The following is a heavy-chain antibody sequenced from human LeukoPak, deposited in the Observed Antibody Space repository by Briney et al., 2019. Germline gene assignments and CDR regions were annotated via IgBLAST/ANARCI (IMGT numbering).Heavy chain of an antibody. CDR3: ARDPRITMVRGVILYRRNFDY. CDR2: INPNSGGT. J-gene: IGHJ4*02. D-gene: IGHD3-10*01. Sequence: ASVKVSCKASGYTFTGYYMHWVRQAPGQGLEWMGWINPNSGGTNYAQKFQGRVTMTRDTSISTAYMELSRLRSDDTAVYYCARDPRITMVRGVILYRRNFDYWGQGTLVTVSS. V-gene: IGHV1-2*02. CDR1: GYTFTGYY.